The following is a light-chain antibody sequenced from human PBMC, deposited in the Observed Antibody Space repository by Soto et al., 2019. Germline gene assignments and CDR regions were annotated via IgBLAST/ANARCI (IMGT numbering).Light chain of an antibody. J-gene: IGKJ1*01. Sequence: EIVFNQSPCTLSVYPGERATLSCRASQSVSSSYLAWYQQKPGQAPRLLIYGASSRATGIPDRFSGSGSGTDFTLTISRLEPEDLAVYYCQQYGSSPETFGQGTKV. CDR3: QQYGSSPET. CDR2: GAS. V-gene: IGKV3-20*01. CDR1: QSVSSSY.